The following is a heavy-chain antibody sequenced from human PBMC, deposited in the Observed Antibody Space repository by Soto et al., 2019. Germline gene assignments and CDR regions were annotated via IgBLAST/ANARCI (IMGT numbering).Heavy chain of an antibody. CDR3: ARQGFGPLRGRVDV. CDR2: VHHSWGS. V-gene: IGHV4-59*08. J-gene: IGHJ6*02. Sequence: QVQLQESGPGLVKPSETLSLSCTVSGGSISSYYWSWFRQSPGKRMEWIGYVHHSWGSSYNPSLQSRGALSLDTSKGQSSLKVTSVTATDTAVYYCARQGFGPLRGRVDVWGQGTTVTVSS. D-gene: IGHD3-10*01. CDR1: GGSISSYY.